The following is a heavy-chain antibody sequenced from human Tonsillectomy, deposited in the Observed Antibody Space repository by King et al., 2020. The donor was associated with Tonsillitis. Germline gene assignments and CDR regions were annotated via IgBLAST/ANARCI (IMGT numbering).Heavy chain of an antibody. D-gene: IGHD3-10*01. Sequence: VQLQESGPGLVKPSETLSLTCTVSGGSISSYYWSWIRQPPGKGLEWIGYIYYSGSTNYNPSLKSRVTISVDTSKNQFSLKLSSVPAADTAVYYCARDNYSGSGSYRYFDYWGQGTLVTVSS. CDR1: GGSISSYY. CDR2: IYYSGST. CDR3: ARDNYSGSGSYRYFDY. J-gene: IGHJ4*02. V-gene: IGHV4-59*01.